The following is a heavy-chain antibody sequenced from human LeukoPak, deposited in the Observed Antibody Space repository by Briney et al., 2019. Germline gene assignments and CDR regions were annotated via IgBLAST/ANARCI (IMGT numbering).Heavy chain of an antibody. J-gene: IGHJ4*02. CDR2: IIPIFGTA. V-gene: IGHV1-69*05. D-gene: IGHD4-23*01. CDR1: GGTFSSYA. CDR3: ARDYGGNPGFFDS. Sequence: ASVKVSCKASGGTFSSYAISWVRQAPGQGLEWMGRIIPIFGTANYAQKFQGRVTITTDESTSTAYMELSSLRSEDTAVYYCARDYGGNPGFFDSWGQGTLVTVSS.